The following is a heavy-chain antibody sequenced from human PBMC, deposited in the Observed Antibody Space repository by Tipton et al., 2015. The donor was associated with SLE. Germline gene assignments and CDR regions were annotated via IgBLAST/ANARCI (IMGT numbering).Heavy chain of an antibody. V-gene: IGHV4-61*02. CDR3: ARDLTLVVPAAQGGNCFDP. CDR1: GGSISSGNYY. J-gene: IGHJ5*02. Sequence: TLSLTCTVSGGSISSGNYYCSWIRQPAGRGLEWIGRIYTSGSINYNPSLKSRVTMSVDTSKNQLSLKLSSVTAADTAVYYCARDLTLVVPAAQGGNCFDPWGRGTRVTVSS. D-gene: IGHD2-2*01. CDR2: IYTSGSI.